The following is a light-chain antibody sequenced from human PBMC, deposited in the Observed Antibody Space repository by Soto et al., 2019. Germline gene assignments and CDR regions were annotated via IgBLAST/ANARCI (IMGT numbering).Light chain of an antibody. Sequence: EIVLTQSPGTLSLSVGERVTLSCRASQSVSSYLAWYQQTPGQAPRLLIYDTSNRATGTPDRFSGSGSGTDSTLTIRRLEPEDFTVYYCQQYGSSPLTFGGGTTVEIK. CDR1: QSVSSY. CDR2: DTS. V-gene: IGKV3-20*01. J-gene: IGKJ4*01. CDR3: QQYGSSPLT.